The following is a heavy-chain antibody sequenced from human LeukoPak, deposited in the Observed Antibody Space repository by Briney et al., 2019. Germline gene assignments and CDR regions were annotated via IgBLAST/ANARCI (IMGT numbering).Heavy chain of an antibody. CDR2: IYPGDSDT. V-gene: IGHV5-51*01. CDR1: GYSFTSYW. J-gene: IGHJ3*02. Sequence: GESLKISCQGSGYSFTSYWIGWVRQMPGKGLEWMGIIYPGDSDTRYSPSFQGQVTISADKSISTAYLRWSSLKASDTAMYYCARRSQYYYDSSGYYDAFDIWDQGTMVTVSS. CDR3: ARRSQYYYDSSGYYDAFDI. D-gene: IGHD3-22*01.